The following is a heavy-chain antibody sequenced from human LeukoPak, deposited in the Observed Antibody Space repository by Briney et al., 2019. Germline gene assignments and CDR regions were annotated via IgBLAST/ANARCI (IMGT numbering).Heavy chain of an antibody. V-gene: IGHV1-69*05. D-gene: IGHD3-22*01. CDR1: GGTFSSYA. CDR2: IIPIFGTT. Sequence: GASVKVSCKASGGTFSSYAISWVRQAPGQGLEWMGGIIPIFGTTNYAQKFQGRVTITTDESTSTAYMELSSLRSEDAAVYYCARDSKRPDSSGYYRYYFYYMDVWGKGTTVTVSS. CDR3: ARDSKRPDSSGYYRYYFYYMDV. J-gene: IGHJ6*03.